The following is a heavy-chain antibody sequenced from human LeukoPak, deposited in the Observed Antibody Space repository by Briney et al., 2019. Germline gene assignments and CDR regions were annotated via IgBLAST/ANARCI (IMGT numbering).Heavy chain of an antibody. J-gene: IGHJ5*02. V-gene: IGHV4-34*01. CDR2: INHSGST. CDR3: ARGPRITMVRGVYWFDP. Sequence: PSETLSLTCAVYGGSFSGYYWSWIRQPPGKGLEWIGEINHSGSTNYNPSLKSRVTISVDTSKNQFSLKPSSVTAADTAVYYCARGPRITMVRGVYWFDPWGQGTLVTVSS. CDR1: GGSFSGYY. D-gene: IGHD3-10*01.